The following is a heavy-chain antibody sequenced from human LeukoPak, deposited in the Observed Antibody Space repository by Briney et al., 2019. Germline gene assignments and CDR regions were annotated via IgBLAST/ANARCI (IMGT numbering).Heavy chain of an antibody. Sequence: TLSLTCTASGGSISSSGYYWGWIRQPPGTGLEWIASINYSGTTYYNPSLKSRVTISEDRSKNQFSLKLSSVTAADTAVYYCARLRDGRWLLEYWGQGTLVTVSS. CDR2: INYSGTT. CDR1: GGSISSSGYY. V-gene: IGHV4-39*01. CDR3: ARLRDGRWLLEY. J-gene: IGHJ4*02. D-gene: IGHD5-24*01.